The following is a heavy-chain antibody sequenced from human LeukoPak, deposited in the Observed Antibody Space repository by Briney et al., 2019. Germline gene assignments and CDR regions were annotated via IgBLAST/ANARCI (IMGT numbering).Heavy chain of an antibody. CDR1: GFTFSSYA. Sequence: GGSLRLSCAASGFTFSSYAMSWVRQAPGKGLEWVSAISGSGGSTYYADSVKGRFTIPRDNSKNTLYLQMNSLRAEDTAVYYCAKPYDFWSGYYGDYWGQGTLVTVSS. J-gene: IGHJ4*02. CDR3: AKPYDFWSGYYGDY. V-gene: IGHV3-23*01. D-gene: IGHD3-3*01. CDR2: ISGSGGST.